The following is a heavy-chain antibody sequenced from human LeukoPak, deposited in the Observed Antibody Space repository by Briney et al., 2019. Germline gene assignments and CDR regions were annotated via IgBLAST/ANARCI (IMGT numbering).Heavy chain of an antibody. V-gene: IGHV3-7*01. J-gene: IGHJ4*02. D-gene: IGHD3-22*01. CDR2: IKQDGSEK. CDR1: GFTFSSYW. CDR3: ARINTYYYDSSSFLRLDVTDY. Sequence: GGSLRLSCAASGFTFSSYWMSWVRQAPGKGLEWVANIKQDGSEKYYVDSVKGRFTISRDNAKNSLYLQMNSLRAEDTAVYYCARINTYYYDSSSFLRLDVTDYWGQGTLVTVSS.